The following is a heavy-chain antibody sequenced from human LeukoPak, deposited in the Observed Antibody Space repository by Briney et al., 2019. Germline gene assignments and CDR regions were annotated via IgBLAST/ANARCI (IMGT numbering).Heavy chain of an antibody. J-gene: IGHJ4*02. CDR3: ARAGCSSTSCYVGEIDY. CDR1: GGTFSSYA. CDR2: IIPIFGTA. Sequence: ASVKVPCKASGGTFSSYAISWVRQAPGQGLEWMGGIIPIFGTANYAQKFQGRVTITADKSTSTAYMELSSLRSEDTAVYYCARAGCSSTSCYVGEIDYWGQGTLVTVSS. D-gene: IGHD2-2*01. V-gene: IGHV1-69*06.